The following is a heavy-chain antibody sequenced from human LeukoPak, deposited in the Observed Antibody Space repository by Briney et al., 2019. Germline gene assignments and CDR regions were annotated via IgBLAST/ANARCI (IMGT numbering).Heavy chain of an antibody. V-gene: IGHV3-72*01. J-gene: IGHJ3*02. CDR3: TRDGGDDHSAFDI. CDR1: GFIVSGNY. D-gene: IGHD3-16*01. Sequence: PGGSLRLSCAASGFIVSGNYMRWVRQAPGKGLEWIGRVRNKNRSYNTEYVASVEGRFTISRDDSKNSLYLQMGSLKTEDTAVYFCTRDGGDDHSAFDIWGRGTMVTVSS. CDR2: VRNKNRSYNT.